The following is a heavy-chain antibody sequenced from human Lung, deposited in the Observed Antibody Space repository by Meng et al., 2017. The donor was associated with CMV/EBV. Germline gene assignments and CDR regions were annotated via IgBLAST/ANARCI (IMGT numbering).Heavy chain of an antibody. D-gene: IGHD2-15*01. J-gene: IGHJ4*02. CDR2: FIPIFGTA. V-gene: IGHV1-69*05. CDR3: ARVEMGMVVADY. CDR1: GGTFSSYA. Sequence: SVKVFCKASGGTFSSYAISWVRQAPGQGLEWMGGFIPIFGTANYAQKFQGRVTITTDESTSTAYMELSSLRSEDTAVYYCARVEMGMVVADYWGQGTLVTVSS.